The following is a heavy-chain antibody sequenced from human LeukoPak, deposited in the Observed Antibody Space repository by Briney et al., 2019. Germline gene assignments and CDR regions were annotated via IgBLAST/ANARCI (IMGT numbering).Heavy chain of an antibody. Sequence: ASVKVSCKASGGTFSSYAISWVRQAPGQGREWMGGIIPIFGTANYAQKFQGRVTITTDESTSTAYMELSSLRSEDTAVYYCARTVLTGGSPYYFDYWGQGTLVTVSS. CDR1: GGTFSSYA. J-gene: IGHJ4*02. D-gene: IGHD7-27*01. CDR3: ARTVLTGGSPYYFDY. CDR2: IIPIFGTA. V-gene: IGHV1-69*05.